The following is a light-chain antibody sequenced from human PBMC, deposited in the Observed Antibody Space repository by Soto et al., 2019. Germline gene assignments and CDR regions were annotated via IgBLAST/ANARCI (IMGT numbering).Light chain of an antibody. V-gene: IGKV3-20*01. CDR3: QQYGRSPWT. CDR2: SAS. Sequence: VLAQSPVTLSLSPGARATLSFRAGQSVSSRYSAWYQQKPGQTPWLLVYSASSRASGIAGRVGGSGSGTNYILTISRLEPGDFAVYYCQQYGRSPWTFGQGTKVDLK. J-gene: IGKJ1*01. CDR1: QSVSSRY.